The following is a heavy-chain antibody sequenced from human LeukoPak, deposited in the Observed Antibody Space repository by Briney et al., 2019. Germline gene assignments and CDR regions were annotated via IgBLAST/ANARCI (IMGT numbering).Heavy chain of an antibody. J-gene: IGHJ5*02. CDR1: GFTFSSYA. CDR2: ISGSGGST. D-gene: IGHD3-3*01. CDR3: AREGFLESYLWFDP. V-gene: IGHV3-23*01. Sequence: HPGGSQRLSCAASGFTFSSYAMSWVRQAPGKGLEWVSAISGSGGSTYYADSVKGRFTISRDNAKNSLYLQMNSLRDEDTAVYYCAREGFLESYLWFDPWGQGTLVTVSS.